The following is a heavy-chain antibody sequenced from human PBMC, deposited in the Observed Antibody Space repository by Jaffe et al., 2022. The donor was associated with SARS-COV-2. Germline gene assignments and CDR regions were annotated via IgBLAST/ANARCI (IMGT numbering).Heavy chain of an antibody. CDR1: GFTFSSYS. CDR2: ISSSSSYI. D-gene: IGHD3-22*01. CDR3: ARDFRAYYYDSSGYSVDY. J-gene: IGHJ4*02. V-gene: IGHV3-21*01. Sequence: EVQLVESGGGLVKPGGSLRLSCAASGFTFSSYSMNWVRQAPGKGLEWVSSISSSSSYIYYADSVKGRFTISRDNAKNSLYLQMNSLRAEDTAVYYCARDFRAYYYDSSGYSVDYWGQGTLVTVSS.